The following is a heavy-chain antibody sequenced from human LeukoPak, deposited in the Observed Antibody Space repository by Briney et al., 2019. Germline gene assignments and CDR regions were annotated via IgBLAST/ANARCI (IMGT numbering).Heavy chain of an antibody. V-gene: IGHV5-51*01. CDR1: GYTFTNYW. Sequence: KLSCKASGYTFTNYWIGWVRQMPGKGLEWMGIVYTGDSTTRYSPSFQGQVTISADKSINTAYLQWSSLKASDTAMYYCARSVGVVITTGYDYWGQGTLVTVSS. CDR3: ARSVGVVITTGYDY. CDR2: VYTGDSTT. D-gene: IGHD3-22*01. J-gene: IGHJ4*02.